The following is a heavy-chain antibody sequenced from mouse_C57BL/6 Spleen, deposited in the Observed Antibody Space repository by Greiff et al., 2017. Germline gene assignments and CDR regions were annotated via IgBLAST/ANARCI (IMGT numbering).Heavy chain of an antibody. Sequence: VQLQQSGPELVKPGASVKISCKASGSAFSSSWMNWVKQRPGKGLEWIGRIYPGDGDTNYNGKFKGKATLTADKSSSTAYMQLSSLTSEDSAVYFCARSGGSSSYYYAMDYWGQGTSVTVSS. D-gene: IGHD1-1*01. CDR2: IYPGDGDT. J-gene: IGHJ4*01. V-gene: IGHV1-82*01. CDR3: ARSGGSSSYYYAMDY. CDR1: GSAFSSSW.